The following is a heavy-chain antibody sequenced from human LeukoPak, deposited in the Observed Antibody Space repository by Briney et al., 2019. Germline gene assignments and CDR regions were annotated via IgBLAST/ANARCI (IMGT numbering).Heavy chain of an antibody. CDR2: ISSSGKTI. V-gene: IGHV3-48*02. CDR3: ARDQGIFDY. J-gene: IGHJ4*02. Sequence: GGSLRLSCAASGFTFSSYSMNWVRQAPGKGLEWVSYISSSGKTIYYADSVKGRFTISRDNAKNSPYLQMNSLRDEDSAVYYCARDQGIFDYWGQGTLVTVSS. CDR1: GFTFSSYS.